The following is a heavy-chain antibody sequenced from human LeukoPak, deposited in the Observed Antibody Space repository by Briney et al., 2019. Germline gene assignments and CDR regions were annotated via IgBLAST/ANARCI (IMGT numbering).Heavy chain of an antibody. CDR3: ARELDSSGRTDAFDI. Sequence: GGSLTLSCAASGFTVSSIYMRWVRQAPGKGLEWVSFIYSGGSTYYADSVKGRFTISRDNSKNTLYLQMNSLRAEDTAVYYCARELDSSGRTDAFDIWGQGTMVTVSS. CDR2: IYSGGST. J-gene: IGHJ3*02. D-gene: IGHD3-22*01. V-gene: IGHV3-66*01. CDR1: GFTVSSIY.